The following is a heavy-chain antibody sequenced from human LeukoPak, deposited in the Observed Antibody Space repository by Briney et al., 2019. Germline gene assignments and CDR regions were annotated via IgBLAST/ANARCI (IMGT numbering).Heavy chain of an antibody. V-gene: IGHV3-48*02. Sequence: PGGSLRLSCTTSGFTFSTYSMNWVRQAPGKGLEWISYISSSSSSIYYADSVRGRFTISRDNAKNSLYLQMNSLRDEDTAVYYCARGPSGSYIDAFDIWAKGQWSPSLQ. CDR2: ISSSSSSI. D-gene: IGHD1-26*01. J-gene: IGHJ3*02. CDR1: GFTFSTYS. CDR3: ARGPSGSYIDAFDI.